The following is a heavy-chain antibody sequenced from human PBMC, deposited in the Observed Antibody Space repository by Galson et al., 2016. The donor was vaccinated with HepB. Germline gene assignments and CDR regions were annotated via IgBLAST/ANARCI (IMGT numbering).Heavy chain of an antibody. Sequence: SVKVSCKASGYTFINYDICWVRQATGQGLEWLGWMDPKSGATGYAQKFQGRVTMTRDTSINTAYMELSSLRSEDTAVYYCYGMDVWGQGTTVTVSS. CDR2: MDPKSGAT. J-gene: IGHJ6*02. CDR3: YGMDV. V-gene: IGHV1-8*01. CDR1: GYTFINYD.